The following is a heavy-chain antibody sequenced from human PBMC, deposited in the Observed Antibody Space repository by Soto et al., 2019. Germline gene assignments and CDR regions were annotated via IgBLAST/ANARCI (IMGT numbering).Heavy chain of an antibody. V-gene: IGHV1-69*12. Sequence: QVQLVQSGAEVKKPGSPVKVSCKASGGTFSRYGISWVRQAPGQGLEWMGGIIPIFGTANYAQKFQGRGTITAAESTSTAYMELSSLRSEDTAVYYCARARNDNYYYGMDVWGQGTTVTVSS. CDR3: ARARNDNYYYGMDV. CDR2: IIPIFGTA. J-gene: IGHJ6*02. D-gene: IGHD3-22*01. CDR1: GGTFSRYG.